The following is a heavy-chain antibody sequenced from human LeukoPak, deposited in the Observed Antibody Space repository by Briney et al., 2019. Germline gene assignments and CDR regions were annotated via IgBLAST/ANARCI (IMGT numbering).Heavy chain of an antibody. J-gene: IGHJ4*02. CDR3: ADFRVGATGDS. V-gene: IGHV3-23*01. D-gene: IGHD1-26*01. CDR2: IGGSGVPT. Sequence: PGGSLRLSCAASGFTFSNYAMTWVRQAPGKGLEWVSAIGGSGVPTCYADSVKGRFTISRDNSKNTLYLQMNSLRVEDTAIYYCADFRVGATGDSWGQGTLVTVSS. CDR1: GFTFSNYA.